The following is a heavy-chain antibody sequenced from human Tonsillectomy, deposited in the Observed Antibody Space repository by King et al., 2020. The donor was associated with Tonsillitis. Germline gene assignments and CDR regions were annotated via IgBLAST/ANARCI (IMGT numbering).Heavy chain of an antibody. V-gene: IGHV5-10-1*03. Sequence: QLVQSGAEVKKPGASLRISCRGSGYSFTSYWITWVRQVPGRGLEWMGNIDPSDSLSNNSPSFQGHVTIAVDKSISTAYLQWTSLKASDTAIYYCARLAPGGEAAAWLIWFDPWGQGTLVTVSP. CDR2: IDPSDSLS. J-gene: IGHJ5*02. CDR3: ARLAPGGEAAAWLIWFDP. D-gene: IGHD6-13*01. CDR1: GYSFTSYW.